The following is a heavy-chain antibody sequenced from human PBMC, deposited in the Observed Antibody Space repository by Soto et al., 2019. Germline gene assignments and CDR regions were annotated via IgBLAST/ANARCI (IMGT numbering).Heavy chain of an antibody. CDR1: GGSISSYY. V-gene: IGHV4-59*01. D-gene: IGHD6-6*01. Sequence: SETLSLTCTVSGGSISSYYWSWIRQPPGKGLKWIGYIYYSGSTNYNPSLKSRVTISVDTSKNQFSLKLSSVTAADTAVYYCARGWGSSSPNFYYYYYGMDVWGQGTTVTVSS. CDR2: IYYSGST. CDR3: ARGWGSSSPNFYYYYYGMDV. J-gene: IGHJ6*02.